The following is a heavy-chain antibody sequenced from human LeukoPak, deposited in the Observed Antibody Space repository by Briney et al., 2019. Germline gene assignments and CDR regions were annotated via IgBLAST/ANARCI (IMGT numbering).Heavy chain of an antibody. J-gene: IGHJ5*02. CDR1: GGTFSSYA. V-gene: IGHV1-69*04. D-gene: IGHD3-10*01. CDR3: AGVIYGSGNNWFDP. CDR2: IIPILGIA. Sequence: PVKVSCKASGGTFSSYAISWVRQAPGQGLEWMGRIIPILGIANYAQKSQGRVTITADKSTSTAYMELSSLRSEDTAVYYCAGVIYGSGNNWFDPWGQGTLVTVSS.